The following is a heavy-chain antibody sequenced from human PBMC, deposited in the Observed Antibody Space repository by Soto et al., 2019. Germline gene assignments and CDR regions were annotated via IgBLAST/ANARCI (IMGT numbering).Heavy chain of an antibody. CDR2: IYWDDDK. Sequence: SGPTLVNPTQTLTLTCTFSGFSLSTSGVGVGWIRQPPGKALEWLALIYWDDDKRYSPSLKSRLTITKDTSKNQVVLTMTNMEPVDTATYYCAHLGYCSDGSCYSRAIEIWGQGTLVTVSS. CDR3: AHLGYCSDGSCYSRAIEI. J-gene: IGHJ3*02. D-gene: IGHD2-15*01. CDR1: GFSLSTSGVG. V-gene: IGHV2-5*02.